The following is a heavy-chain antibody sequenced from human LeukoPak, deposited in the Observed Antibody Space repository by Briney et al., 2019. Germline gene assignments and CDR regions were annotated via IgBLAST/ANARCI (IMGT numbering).Heavy chain of an antibody. V-gene: IGHV4-59*01. J-gene: IGHJ5*02. Sequence: SETLSLTCAVYGGSFSGYYWSWIRQPPGKGLEWIGYIYYSGSTNYNPSLKSRVTISVDTSKNQFSLKLSSVTAADTAVYYCARESLTWLQSRTSWFDPWGQGTLVTVSS. D-gene: IGHD5-24*01. CDR2: IYYSGST. CDR3: ARESLTWLQSRTSWFDP. CDR1: GGSFSGYY.